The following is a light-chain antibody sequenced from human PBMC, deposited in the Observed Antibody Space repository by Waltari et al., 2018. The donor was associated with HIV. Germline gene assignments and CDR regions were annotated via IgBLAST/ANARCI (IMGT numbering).Light chain of an antibody. CDR3: SSYTNNNRVV. V-gene: IGLV2-14*01. CDR1: SSYVGNYNY. CDR2: EVS. Sequence: GSPGQTVTISCTATSSYVGNYNYVSWYQQFPGKAPKLLIFEVSHRPSGVSYRFSGSKSGNTASLTSSGLQAEDGADYYCSSYTNNNRVVFGGGTKLTV. J-gene: IGLJ3*02.